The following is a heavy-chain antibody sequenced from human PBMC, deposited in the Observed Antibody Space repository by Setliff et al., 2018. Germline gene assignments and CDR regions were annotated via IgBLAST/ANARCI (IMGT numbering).Heavy chain of an antibody. CDR3: ARDRVIVGAGRRGYYFDY. CDR1: GGSIGSHN. CDR2: IYTSGDT. Sequence: KTSETLSLTCTVSGGSIGSHNWIWVRQPAGKGLEWIGRIYTSGDTNYNPSLKSRVTMSVDTSKNQISLKLNSVTAADTAVYYCARDRVIVGAGRRGYYFDYWGQGTLVTVSS. V-gene: IGHV4-4*07. D-gene: IGHD1-26*01. J-gene: IGHJ4*02.